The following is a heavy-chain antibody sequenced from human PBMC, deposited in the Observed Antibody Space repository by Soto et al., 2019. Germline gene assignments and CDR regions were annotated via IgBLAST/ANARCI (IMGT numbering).Heavy chain of an antibody. J-gene: IGHJ5*02. Sequence: QVQLVESGGGVVQPGRSLRLSCAASGFTFSSYGMHWVRQAPGKGLEWVAVISYDGSNKYYADSVKGRFTISRDNSKNTLYLQMNGLRAEDTAVYYCAKGADIVVVPAAPTMADNWFDPWGQGTLVTVSS. CDR3: AKGADIVVVPAAPTMADNWFDP. CDR2: ISYDGSNK. D-gene: IGHD2-2*01. CDR1: GFTFSSYG. V-gene: IGHV3-30*18.